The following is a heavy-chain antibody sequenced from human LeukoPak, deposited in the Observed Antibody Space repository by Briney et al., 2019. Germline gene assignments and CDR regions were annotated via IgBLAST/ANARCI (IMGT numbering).Heavy chain of an antibody. Sequence: SETLSLTCAVSGYSISSGYYWGWTRQPPGKGLEWIGSIYHSGSTYYNPSLKSRVTISVDTSKNQFSLKLSSVTAADTAVYYCARVGGWRVRRQGVVFDYWGQGTLVTVSS. CDR3: ARVGGWRVRRQGVVFDY. CDR2: IYHSGST. V-gene: IGHV4-38-2*01. D-gene: IGHD6-19*01. J-gene: IGHJ4*02. CDR1: GYSISSGYY.